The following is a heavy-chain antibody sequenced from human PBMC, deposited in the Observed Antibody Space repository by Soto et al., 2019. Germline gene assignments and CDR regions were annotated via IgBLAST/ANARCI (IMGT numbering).Heavy chain of an antibody. J-gene: IGHJ4*02. V-gene: IGHV3-30-3*01. CDR2: ISYDGSNK. CDR3: ARVISMVRGVMGPFDY. Sequence: GGSLRLSCAASGFTFSSYAMHWVRQAPGKGLEWVAVISYDGSNKYYADSVKGRFTISRDNSKNTLYLQMNSLRAEDTAVYYCARVISMVRGVMGPFDYWGQGTLVTVSS. CDR1: GFTFSSYA. D-gene: IGHD3-10*01.